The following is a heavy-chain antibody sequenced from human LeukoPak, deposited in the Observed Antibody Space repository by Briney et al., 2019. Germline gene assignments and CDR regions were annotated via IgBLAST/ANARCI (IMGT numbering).Heavy chain of an antibody. V-gene: IGHV4-31*03. CDR1: GGSISSGGYY. CDR2: IYYSGNT. Sequence: PSQTLSLTCTVSGGSISSGGYYWSWLRPHPGKGLEGIGYIYYSGNTYYNPSLKTRVTISVDTSKNQFSLKLSPGTAPDTAVYYCARGPDYDTSFDPWGQGTLVSVPS. CDR3: ARGPDYDTSFDP. J-gene: IGHJ5*02. D-gene: IGHD3-9*01.